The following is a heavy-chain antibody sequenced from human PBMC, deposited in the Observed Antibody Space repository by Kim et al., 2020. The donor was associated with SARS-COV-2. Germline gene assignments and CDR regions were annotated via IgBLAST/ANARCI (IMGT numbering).Heavy chain of an antibody. CDR2: INHSGST. Sequence: SETLSLTCAVYGGSFSGYYWSWIRQPPGKGLEWIGEINHSGSTNYNPSLKSRVTISVDTSKNQFSLKLSSVTAADTAVYYCARPILRGSGYTSYYYGMDVWGQGTTVTVSS. CDR3: ARPILRGSGYTSYYYGMDV. V-gene: IGHV4-34*01. J-gene: IGHJ6*02. D-gene: IGHD3-22*01. CDR1: GGSFSGYY.